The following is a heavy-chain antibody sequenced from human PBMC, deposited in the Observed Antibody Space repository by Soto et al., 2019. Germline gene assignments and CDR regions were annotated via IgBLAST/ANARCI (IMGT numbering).Heavy chain of an antibody. CDR1: GGSISSGGYY. Sequence: SETLSLTCTVSGGSISSGGYYWSWIRQHPGKGLEWIGYIYYSGSTYYNPSLKSRVTISVGTSKNQFSLKLSSVTAADTAVYYCARDSAPYDSSGYYGSAFDIWGQGTMVTVSS. CDR3: ARDSAPYDSSGYYGSAFDI. V-gene: IGHV4-31*03. CDR2: IYYSGST. J-gene: IGHJ3*02. D-gene: IGHD3-22*01.